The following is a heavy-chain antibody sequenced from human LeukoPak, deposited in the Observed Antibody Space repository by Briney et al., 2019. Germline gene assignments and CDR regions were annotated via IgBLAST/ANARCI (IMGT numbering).Heavy chain of an antibody. CDR1: GYTFTGYY. D-gene: IGHD6-13*01. V-gene: IGHV1-2*02. Sequence: ASVKVSCKASGYTFTGYYMHWVRQAPGQGLEWMGWINPNSGGTNYARKFQGRVTMTRDTSISTAYMELSRLRSDDTAVYYCASQLVAYNWFDPWGQGTLVTVSS. J-gene: IGHJ5*02. CDR2: INPNSGGT. CDR3: ASQLVAYNWFDP.